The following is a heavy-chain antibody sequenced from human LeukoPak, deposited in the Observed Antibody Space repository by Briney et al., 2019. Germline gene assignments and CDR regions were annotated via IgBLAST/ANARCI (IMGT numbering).Heavy chain of an antibody. V-gene: IGHV3-23*01. CDR3: AKDRVLRYFDWFQHPSDY. CDR1: GFTFSSYA. Sequence: PGGSLRLSCAASGFTFSSYAMSWVRQAPGKGLEWVSAISGSGGSTYYADSVKGRFTISRDNSKNTLYLQMNSLRAEDTAVYYCAKDRVLRYFDWFQHPSDYWGQGTLVTVSS. D-gene: IGHD3-9*01. J-gene: IGHJ4*02. CDR2: ISGSGGST.